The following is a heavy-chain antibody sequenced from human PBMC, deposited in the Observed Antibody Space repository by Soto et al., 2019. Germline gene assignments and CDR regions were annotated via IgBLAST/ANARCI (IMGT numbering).Heavy chain of an antibody. Sequence: SETLSLTCTVSGGSISSSSYYWGWIRQPPGKGLEWIGSIYYSGSTYYNPSLKSRVTISVDTSKNQFSLKLSSVTAADTAVYYCARAKYYYESGGASSFDLWGQGTTVTVSS. CDR2: IYYSGST. CDR3: ARAKYYYESGGASSFDL. D-gene: IGHD3-22*01. V-gene: IGHV4-39*01. CDR1: GGSISSSSYY. J-gene: IGHJ5*02.